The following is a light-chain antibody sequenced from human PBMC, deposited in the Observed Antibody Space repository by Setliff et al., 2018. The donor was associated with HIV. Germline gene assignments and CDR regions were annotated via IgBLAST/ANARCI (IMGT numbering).Light chain of an antibody. J-gene: IGLJ1*01. CDR1: STDVGNYNL. CDR3: TSYTRDNTITRV. CDR2: EVS. V-gene: IGLV2-14*02. Sequence: QSALAQPASVSGSPGQSITISCTGTSTDVGNYNLVSWYQQHPGKAPKLMIYEVSNRPSGVSNRFSGSKSGSTASLTISGLQAEDEADYYCTSYTRDNTITRVFGTGTKVTVL.